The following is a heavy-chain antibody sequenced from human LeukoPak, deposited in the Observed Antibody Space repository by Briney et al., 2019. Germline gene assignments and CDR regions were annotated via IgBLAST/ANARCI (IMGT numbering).Heavy chain of an antibody. CDR1: GFTFSDYY. J-gene: IGHJ4*02. CDR3: AGVRAVYGSGSYYFDY. Sequence: GGSLRLSCAASGFTFSDYYMSWIRQAPGKGLECVSFISSSSSYTNYADSVKGRFTITRDNAKNSLYLQMDSLRAEDTAVYYCAGVRAVYGSGSYYFDYWGQGTLVTVSS. CDR2: ISSSSSYT. V-gene: IGHV3-11*05. D-gene: IGHD3-10*01.